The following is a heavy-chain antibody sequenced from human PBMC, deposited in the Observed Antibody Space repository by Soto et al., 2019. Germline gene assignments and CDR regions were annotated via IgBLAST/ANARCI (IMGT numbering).Heavy chain of an antibody. D-gene: IGHD5-18*01. V-gene: IGHV3-23*01. CDR3: ANIQLWLRGPPGQYGMDV. CDR1: GFTFSSYA. J-gene: IGHJ6*02. Sequence: PGGSLRLSCAASGFTFSSYAMSWVRQAPGKGLEWVSAISGSGGSTYYADSVKGRFAISRDNSKNTPYLQMNSLRAEDTAVYYCANIQLWLRGPPGQYGMDVWGQGTTVTVSS. CDR2: ISGSGGST.